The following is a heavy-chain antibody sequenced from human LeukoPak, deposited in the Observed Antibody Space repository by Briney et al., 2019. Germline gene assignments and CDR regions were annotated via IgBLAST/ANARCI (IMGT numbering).Heavy chain of an antibody. CDR3: ANRGSLLRFGELLSEYYFDY. V-gene: IGHV3-23*01. Sequence: PGGSLRLSCAASGFTLSSNGMSWVRQAPGKGLEWVSAISGSGGSTYYADSVKGRFTISRDNSKNTLYLQMNSLRAEDTAVYYCANRGSLLRFGELLSEYYFDYWGQGTLVTVSS. CDR2: ISGSGGST. J-gene: IGHJ4*02. D-gene: IGHD3-10*01. CDR1: GFTLSSNG.